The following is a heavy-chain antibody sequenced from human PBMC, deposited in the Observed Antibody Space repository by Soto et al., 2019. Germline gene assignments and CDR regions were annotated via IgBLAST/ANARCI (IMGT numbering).Heavy chain of an antibody. D-gene: IGHD1-1*01. Sequence: SVKVSCKSSGGTFSSHSIDWVRQAPGQGPEWMGGIIPIFGPANFAKKFQGRVTITADESTTTAYMELSSLTSEDTAVYYCATGSFTSTGGRIGYHYNAMDVWGQGTTVTVSS. V-gene: IGHV1-69*13. CDR2: IIPIFGPA. J-gene: IGHJ6*02. CDR3: ATGSFTSTGGRIGYHYNAMDV. CDR1: GGTFSSHS.